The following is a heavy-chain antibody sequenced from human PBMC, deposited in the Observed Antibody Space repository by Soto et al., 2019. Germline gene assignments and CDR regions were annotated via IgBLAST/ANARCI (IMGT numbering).Heavy chain of an antibody. Sequence: QVQLVESGGGVVQPGTSLRLSCAASGFTFSSYGMHWVRQAPGKGLEWLAVISFDGDYTYHADSVKGRFTISRDNSKNTLFLQMSILRAEDTAVYYCVKDNLPRGSDETWYFDLGGRGTLVTVSS. D-gene: IGHD1-26*01. CDR1: GFTFSSYG. J-gene: IGHJ2*01. V-gene: IGHV3-30*18. CDR2: ISFDGDYT. CDR3: VKDNLPRGSDETWYFDL.